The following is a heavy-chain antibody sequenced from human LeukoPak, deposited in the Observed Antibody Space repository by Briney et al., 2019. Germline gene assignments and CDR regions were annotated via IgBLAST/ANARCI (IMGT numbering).Heavy chain of an antibody. CDR1: GGSFSGYY. Sequence: MPSETLSLTCAVYGGSFSGYYWSWIRQPPGKGLEWIGEINHSGSTNYNPSLKSRVTISVDTSKNQFSLKLSSVTAADTAVYYCARESFVWGSYSSHFDYWGQGTLVTVSS. J-gene: IGHJ4*02. D-gene: IGHD3-16*01. V-gene: IGHV4-34*01. CDR2: INHSGST. CDR3: ARESFVWGSYSSHFDY.